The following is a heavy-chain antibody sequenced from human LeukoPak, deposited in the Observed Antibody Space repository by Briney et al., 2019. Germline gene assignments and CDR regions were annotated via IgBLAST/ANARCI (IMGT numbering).Heavy chain of an antibody. CDR3: ARDGYSTGSLDY. D-gene: IGHD2-8*02. CDR1: GFSFSTYW. J-gene: IGHJ4*02. V-gene: IGHV3-7*01. CDR2: IKQDGSES. Sequence: GGSLRLSCKDSGFSFSTYWMNWVRQAPGKGLEWVGNIKQDGSESHYVDSVKGRFTFSRDNAKNSLYLQMNSLRAEDTAVYYCARDGYSTGSLDYWGQGTLVTVSS.